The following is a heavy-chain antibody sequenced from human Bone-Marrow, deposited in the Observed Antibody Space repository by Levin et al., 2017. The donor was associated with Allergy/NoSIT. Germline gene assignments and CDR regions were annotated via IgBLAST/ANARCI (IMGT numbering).Heavy chain of an antibody. J-gene: IGHJ4*02. CDR1: GGSVRTASLY. D-gene: IGHD5-12*01. CDR2: IYYNGRT. Sequence: SQTLSLPCSVSGGSVRTASLYWSWIRQAPDKGLEWIGNIYYNGRTKYNPSLKSRVTISIDMSKNHFSLKLSSVTTADTAVYYCATDAVGGYVLQIDSWGQGTLVTVSS. V-gene: IGHV4-61*03. CDR3: ATDAVGGYVLQIDS.